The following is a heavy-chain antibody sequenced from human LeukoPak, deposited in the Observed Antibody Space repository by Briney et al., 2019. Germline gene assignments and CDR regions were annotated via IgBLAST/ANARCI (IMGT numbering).Heavy chain of an antibody. D-gene: IGHD3-3*01. CDR3: ARDSHYDFWSGYYTGMDV. CDR2: ISAYNGNT. Sequence: ASVKVSCKASGGTFSSYGISWVRQAPGQGLEWMGWISAYNGNTNYAQKLQGRVTMTTDTSTSTAYMELRSLRSDDTAVYYCARDSHYDFWSGYYTGMDVWGQGTTVTVSS. CDR1: GGTFSSYG. V-gene: IGHV1-18*01. J-gene: IGHJ6*02.